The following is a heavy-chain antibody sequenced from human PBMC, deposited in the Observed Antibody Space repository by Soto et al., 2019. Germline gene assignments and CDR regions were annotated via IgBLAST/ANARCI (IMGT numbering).Heavy chain of an antibody. J-gene: IGHJ3*02. Sequence: EAQLVESGGGLVQPGGSLRLCCAASGFTFSRSGMNWVRQAPGKGLEWISYISSGSDTTKYADSVRGRFTVSRDNAEDSVCLQMTILRHNDTAMYYCVRGGWLVDAFDIWGHGTMVTVSS. CDR1: GFTFSRSG. CDR3: VRGGWLVDAFDI. V-gene: IGHV3-48*02. CDR2: ISSGSDTT. D-gene: IGHD5-12*01.